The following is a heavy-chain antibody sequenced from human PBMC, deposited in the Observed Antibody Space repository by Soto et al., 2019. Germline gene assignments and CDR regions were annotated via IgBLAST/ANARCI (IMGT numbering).Heavy chain of an antibody. D-gene: IGHD3-10*01. Sequence: GGSLRLSCAASGFTFSNAWMSWVRQAPGKGLEWVGRIKSKTDGGTTDYAAPVKGRFTISRDDSKNTLYLQMNSLKTEDTAVYYCTTAGFMVRGLKGGDYWGQGTLVTVSS. V-gene: IGHV3-15*01. J-gene: IGHJ4*02. CDR2: IKSKTDGGTT. CDR3: TTAGFMVRGLKGGDY. CDR1: GFTFSNAW.